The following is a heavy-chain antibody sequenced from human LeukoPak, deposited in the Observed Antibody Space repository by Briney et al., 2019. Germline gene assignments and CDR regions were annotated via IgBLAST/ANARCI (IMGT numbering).Heavy chain of an antibody. Sequence: SETLSLTCAVYGGSFSGYYWSWIRQPPGKGLGWIGEINHSGSTNYNPSLKSRVTISVDTSKNQFSLKLSSVTAADTAVYYCARDGVVTAGRIWGQGTMVTVSS. CDR2: INHSGST. D-gene: IGHD2-21*02. J-gene: IGHJ3*02. V-gene: IGHV4-34*01. CDR1: GGSFSGYY. CDR3: ARDGVVTAGRI.